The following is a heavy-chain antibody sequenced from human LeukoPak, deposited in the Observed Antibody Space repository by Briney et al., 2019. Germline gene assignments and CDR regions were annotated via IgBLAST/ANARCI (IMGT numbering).Heavy chain of an antibody. V-gene: IGHV3-23*01. J-gene: IGHJ4*02. CDR2: ISRSHGNT. Sequence: PGRSLRLSCAASGFDLSNYAMGWVRQAPGKGLEWVSAISRSHGNTYYADSVKGRFTISRDNSKNTLYLQMNSLRVDDTAVYYCANGPAAADTDADYWGQGTLVTVSS. CDR1: GFDLSNYA. D-gene: IGHD6-13*01. CDR3: ANGPAAADTDADY.